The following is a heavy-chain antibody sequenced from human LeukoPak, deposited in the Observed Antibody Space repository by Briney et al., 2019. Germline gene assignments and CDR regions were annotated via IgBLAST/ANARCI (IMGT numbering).Heavy chain of an antibody. Sequence: GGSLRPSCTASGFTFSDYYMTWIRQAPGQGLEWVSYISERGNTIYYADSVKGRFTMSRDNSKNSLYLQMNSLRAEDTAVYYCAREPTDDEVGLTHDGFDCWGQGTLVTASS. D-gene: IGHD1-26*01. CDR2: ISERGNTI. J-gene: IGHJ4*02. CDR1: GFTFSDYY. CDR3: AREPTDDEVGLTHDGFDC. V-gene: IGHV3-11*01.